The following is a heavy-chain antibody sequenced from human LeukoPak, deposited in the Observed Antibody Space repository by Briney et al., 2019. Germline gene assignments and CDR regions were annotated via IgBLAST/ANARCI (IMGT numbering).Heavy chain of an antibody. J-gene: IGHJ4*02. CDR1: GASVYSGDYY. CDR3: ARRGVYGSENYFEY. Sequence: NPSETLSLTCSVVGASVYSGDYYWAWLRQPPGKSLEYIGSIFYTGSTYDNPSLTGRFSMSVDTSKNQFSLHLASVTATDTAVYYCARRGVYGSENYFEYWGRGALVIVSS. D-gene: IGHD3-10*01. V-gene: IGHV4-39*01. CDR2: IFYTGST.